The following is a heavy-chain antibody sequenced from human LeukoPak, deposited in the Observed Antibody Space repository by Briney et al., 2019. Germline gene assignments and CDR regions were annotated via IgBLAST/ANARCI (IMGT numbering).Heavy chain of an antibody. CDR2: ISGNGVS. CDR1: GFTFSIAA. V-gene: IGHV3-64D*06. CDR3: VGDGRDGYNKYFYH. J-gene: IGHJ1*01. Sequence: GGSLRLSCSASGFTFSIAAMHWVRQAPGKGLQYVSVISGNGVSSYADSVKGRFIISRDNSKNTGYLQMSSLRAEDTAVYYCVGDGRDGYNKYFYHWGEGTLVTVPS. D-gene: IGHD5-24*01.